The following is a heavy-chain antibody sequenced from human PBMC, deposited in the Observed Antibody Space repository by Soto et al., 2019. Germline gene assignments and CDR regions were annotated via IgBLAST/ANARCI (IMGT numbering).Heavy chain of an antibody. CDR2: INPSGGST. V-gene: IGHV1-46*01. CDR1: GYTFTSYY. D-gene: IGHD6-13*01. J-gene: IGHJ4*02. Sequence: ASVKISCKASGYTFTSYYMHWVRQAPGQGLEWMGIINPSGGSTSYAQKFQGRVTMTRDTSTSTVYMELSSLRSEDTAVYYCASDSHRRSWYYSEVTLLVFDYWGQGTLGTVSS. CDR3: ASDSHRRSWYYSEVTLLVFDY.